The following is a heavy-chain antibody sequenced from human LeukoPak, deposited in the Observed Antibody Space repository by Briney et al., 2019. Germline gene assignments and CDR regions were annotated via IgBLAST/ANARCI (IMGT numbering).Heavy chain of an antibody. V-gene: IGHV1-8*03. CDR1: GYTFTSYD. J-gene: IGHJ6*03. CDR3: ARAGTVTTVFTDYYYMDV. Sequence: ASVKVSCKASGYTFTSYDINWVRQATGQGLEWMGAMNPNSGNTGYAQKFQGRVTITADKSTSTAYMELSSLRSEDTAVYYCARAGTVTTVFTDYYYMDVWGKGTTVTVSS. D-gene: IGHD4-11*01. CDR2: MNPNSGNT.